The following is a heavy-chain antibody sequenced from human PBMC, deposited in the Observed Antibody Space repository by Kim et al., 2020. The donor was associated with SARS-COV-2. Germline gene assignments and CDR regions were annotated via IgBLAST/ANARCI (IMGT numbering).Heavy chain of an antibody. J-gene: IGHJ5*02. Sequence: SETLSLTCTVSGGSISSSSYYWGWIRQPPGKGLEWIGSIYYSGSTYYNPSLKSRVTISVDTSKNQFSLKLSSVTAADTAVYYCARQAPPPTIFGVVIRLGGWFAPWGQGTLVTVSS. D-gene: IGHD3-3*01. CDR2: IYYSGST. CDR3: ARQAPPPTIFGVVIRLGGWFAP. V-gene: IGHV4-39*01. CDR1: GGSISSSSYY.